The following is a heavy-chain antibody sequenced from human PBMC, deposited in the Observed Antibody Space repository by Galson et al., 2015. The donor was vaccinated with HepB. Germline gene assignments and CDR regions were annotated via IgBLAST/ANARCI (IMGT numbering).Heavy chain of an antibody. J-gene: IGHJ3*01. D-gene: IGHD2-2*02. V-gene: IGHV3-21*06. CDR3: ARAASAIYPGQKTPFDF. CDR2: ISLSNSYI. CDR1: GFTLSSYA. Sequence: SLRLSCAASGFTLSSYAMHWVRQAPGKGLEWVSSISLSNSYIYYADSVKGRFSISRDNANNSLYLQMNTLRAEDTAVYYCARAASAIYPGQKTPFDFWGQGTMVTVSS.